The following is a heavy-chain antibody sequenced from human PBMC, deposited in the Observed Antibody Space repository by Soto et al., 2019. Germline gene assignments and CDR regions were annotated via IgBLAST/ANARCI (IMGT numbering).Heavy chain of an antibody. V-gene: IGHV1-18*01. CDR3: AKNGQPPYYYYGLDV. CDR1: GYRFTSYG. Sequence: ASVKVSCEACGYRFTSYGISWVRQAPGQGLEWMGWISGYNGDTNYAQKFQGRVSMTIDTSTTTAYMELRSLTSDDTAVYYCAKNGQPPYYYYGLDVWGQGTKVTVSS. D-gene: IGHD2-8*01. J-gene: IGHJ6*02. CDR2: ISGYNGDT.